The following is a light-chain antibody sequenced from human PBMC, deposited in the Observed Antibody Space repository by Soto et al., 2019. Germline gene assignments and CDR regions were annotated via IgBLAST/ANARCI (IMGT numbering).Light chain of an antibody. J-gene: IGLJ1*01. CDR2: RND. V-gene: IGLV1-47*01. Sequence: QSVLTQPPSASGAPGQRVTISCSESSSNIGGNSVSWYQQLPGTAPKLLIYRNDQRPSGVPDRFSGSKSGTSASLAISGVRSEDGVYFSCAAWDDSLSGFYVFGTGTKVPVL. CDR3: AAWDDSLSGFYV. CDR1: SSNIGGNS.